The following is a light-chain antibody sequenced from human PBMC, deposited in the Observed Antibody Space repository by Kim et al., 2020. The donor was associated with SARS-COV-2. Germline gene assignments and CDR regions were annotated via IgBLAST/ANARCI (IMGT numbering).Light chain of an antibody. CDR3: QQYGSSPPWT. CDR1: RSFISRY. CDR2: GLS. V-gene: IGKV3-20*01. Sequence: PGDSTDRLCRALRSFISRYLAWYQQEPAQAPRFLIYGLSSRATVIPARFSGSVSETDFSLTISRLEPEDFAVYYCQQYGSSPPWTFGQGTKVDIK. J-gene: IGKJ1*01.